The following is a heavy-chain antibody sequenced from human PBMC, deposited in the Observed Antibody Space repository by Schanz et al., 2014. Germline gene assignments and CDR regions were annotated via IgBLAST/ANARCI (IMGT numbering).Heavy chain of an antibody. J-gene: IGHJ3*02. Sequence: QVQLVQSGAEVKKPGASVKVSCEASGYTFTSYYIHWFRQAPGQGLEWMGRINPSVGNTNYAQKFRGRVTMTRDTSTSTVYMELSSLRSEDTAVYFCARGPSTGAFDIWGQGTMVTVSS. CDR3: ARGPSTGAFDI. CDR1: GYTFTSYY. V-gene: IGHV1-46*03. CDR2: INPSVGNT.